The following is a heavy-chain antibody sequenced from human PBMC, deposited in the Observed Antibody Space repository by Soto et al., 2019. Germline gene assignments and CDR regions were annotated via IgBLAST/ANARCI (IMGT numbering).Heavy chain of an antibody. V-gene: IGHV5-10-1*01. D-gene: IGHD2-2*01. J-gene: IGHJ6*02. CDR3: ARDPFGYCSSTSCYLYYYGMDV. CDR1: GYSFTSYW. CDR2: IDPSDSYT. Sequence: PGESLKISCNGSGYSFTSYWISWVRQMPGKGLEWMGRIDPSDSYTNYSPSFQGHVTISADKSISTAYLQWSSLKASDTAMYYCARDPFGYCSSTSCYLYYYGMDVWGQGTTVTVSS.